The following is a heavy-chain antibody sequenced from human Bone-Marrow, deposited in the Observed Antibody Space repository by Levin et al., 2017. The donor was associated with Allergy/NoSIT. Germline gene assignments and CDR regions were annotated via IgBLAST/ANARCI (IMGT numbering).Heavy chain of an antibody. V-gene: IGHV1-69*13. J-gene: IGHJ3*02. CDR2: IIPIFGTA. CDR1: GGTFSSYA. CDR3: ARGGLRGNDGSYDAFDI. D-gene: IGHD1-1*01. Sequence: SVKVSCKASGGTFSSYAISWVRQAPGQGLEWMGGIIPIFGTANYAQKFQGRVTITADESTSTAYMELSSLRSEDTAVYYCARGGLRGNDGSYDAFDIWGQGTMVTVSS.